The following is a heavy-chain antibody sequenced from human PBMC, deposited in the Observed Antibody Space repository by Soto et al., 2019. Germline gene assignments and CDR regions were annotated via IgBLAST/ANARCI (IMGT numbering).Heavy chain of an antibody. Sequence: GGSLRLCCEASGFSFNNVWMSWIRQAPGKGLEWVGRIKSKTDGGTIDYAAPVKGRFTISRDDSKHTLYMKMNSLNNEDSAVDYCSFQESTTVTTFEFWGHGTLVTVSS. V-gene: IGHV3-15*01. J-gene: IGHJ4*01. CDR3: SFQESTTVTTFEF. CDR2: IKSKTDGGTI. CDR1: GFSFNNVW. D-gene: IGHD4-17*01.